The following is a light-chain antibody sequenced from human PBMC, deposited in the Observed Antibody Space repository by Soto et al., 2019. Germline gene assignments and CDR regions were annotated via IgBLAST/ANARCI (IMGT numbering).Light chain of an antibody. J-gene: IGKJ3*01. CDR2: AAS. V-gene: IGKV1-27*01. CDR3: QQVNSYPLT. CDR1: QGINNY. Sequence: DIQMTQSPSSLSASVGDRVNITCRASQGINNYLAWYQQKAGKVPNLLIYAASSLQSGVPSRFSGSGSGTDFTLTISSLQPEDFATYYCQQVNSYPLTFGPGTKVDIK.